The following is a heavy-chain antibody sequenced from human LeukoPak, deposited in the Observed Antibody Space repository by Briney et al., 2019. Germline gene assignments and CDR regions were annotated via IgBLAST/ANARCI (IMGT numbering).Heavy chain of an antibody. CDR1: AFTFSSYS. CDR2: ISASPYI. D-gene: IGHD2/OR15-2a*01. V-gene: IGHV3-21*01. J-gene: IGHJ3*02. Sequence: GGSLRLSCAASAFTFSSYSMNWARQAPGKGLEWVSSISASPYIYYADSVKDRFTISREDSKNSLYLQMNSLRSEDTAVYYCARGGLSMQRRDLFDIWGQGTLVTVSS. CDR3: ARGGLSMQRRDLFDI.